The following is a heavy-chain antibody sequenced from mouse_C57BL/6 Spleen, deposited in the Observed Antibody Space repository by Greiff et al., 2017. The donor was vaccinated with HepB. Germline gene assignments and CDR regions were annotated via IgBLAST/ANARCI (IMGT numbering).Heavy chain of an antibody. J-gene: IGHJ4*01. CDR1: GYTFTSYW. CDR3: ARKRVKGMDY. CDR2: IDPSDSYT. D-gene: IGHD1-3*01. V-gene: IGHV1-69*01. Sequence: QVQLKQPGAELVMPGASVKLSCKASGYTFTSYWMHWVKQRPGQGLEWIGEIDPSDSYTNYNQKFKGKSTLTVDKSSSTAYMQLSSLTSEDSAVYYCARKRVKGMDYWGQGTSVTVSS.